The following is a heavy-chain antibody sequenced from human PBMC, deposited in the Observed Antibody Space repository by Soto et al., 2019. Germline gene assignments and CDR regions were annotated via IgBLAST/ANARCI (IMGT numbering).Heavy chain of an antibody. J-gene: IGHJ4*02. D-gene: IGHD2-15*01. CDR2: ISSSSSYI. V-gene: IGHV3-21*01. CDR3: ARDCSGGSCYHPKGGDY. CDR1: GFTFSSYS. Sequence: EVQLVESGGGLVKPGGSLGLSCAASGFTFSSYSMNWVRQAPGKGLEWVSSISSSSSYIYYADSVKGRFTISRDNAKNSLYLQMNSLRAEDTAVYYCARDCSGGSCYHPKGGDYWGQGTLVTVSS.